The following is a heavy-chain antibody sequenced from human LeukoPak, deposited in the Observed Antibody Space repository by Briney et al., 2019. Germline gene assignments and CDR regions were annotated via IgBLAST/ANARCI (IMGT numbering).Heavy chain of an antibody. CDR1: GFTFSSYA. V-gene: IGHV3-23*01. J-gene: IGHJ4*02. CDR2: ITGGGEST. CDR3: AKGERVYCSASTCYPFDY. Sequence: GGSLRLPCAASGFTFSSYAMNWVRQAPGTRLEWVSSITGGGESTYHADSVKGRFTISRDNSKNTVSLQMNSLRAEDTAVYYCAKGERVYCSASTCYPFDYWGQGILVSVSS. D-gene: IGHD2-15*01.